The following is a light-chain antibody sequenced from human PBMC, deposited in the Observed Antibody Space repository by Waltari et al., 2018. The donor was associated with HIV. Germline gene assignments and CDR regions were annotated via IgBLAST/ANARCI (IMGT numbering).Light chain of an antibody. J-gene: IGLJ2*01. CDR1: SSNLGADYD. CDR3: QSYDSSLSGSVV. CDR2: CNN. Sequence: QSVLTQPPPVSGAPGPRVTNSCTGSSSNLGADYDVHWYQQFPGTAPTLLLSCNNDRPSGVPDRFSGSRSGTSASLAITGLQADDEADYYCQSYDSSLSGSVVFGGGTKLTVL. V-gene: IGLV1-40*01.